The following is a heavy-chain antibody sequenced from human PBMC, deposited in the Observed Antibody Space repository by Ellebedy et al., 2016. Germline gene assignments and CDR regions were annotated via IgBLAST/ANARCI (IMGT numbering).Heavy chain of an antibody. Sequence: GESLKISCAASGFTFNTHSLNWVRQAPGKGLEWISIIYGTRGTIYYADSVKGRFTISRDNSKNTLYLQMDSLRAEDTAVYYCANGNDYSNYHVKWGFDYWGQGTLVTVSS. J-gene: IGHJ4*02. CDR3: ANGNDYSNYHVKWGFDY. V-gene: IGHV3-23*01. CDR2: IYGTRGTI. D-gene: IGHD4-11*01. CDR1: GFTFNTHS.